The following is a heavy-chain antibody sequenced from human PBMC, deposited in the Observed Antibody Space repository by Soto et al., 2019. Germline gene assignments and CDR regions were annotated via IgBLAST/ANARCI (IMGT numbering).Heavy chain of an antibody. CDR3: ARDKVWGGFDI. CDR1: GYSFSNYN. D-gene: IGHD3-16*01. CDR2: ISGYNGNT. Sequence: ASVKVSCKSSGYSFSNYNFCWVRQAPGQGLEWLGWISGYNGNTNYAQKLQGRVTMTTDSFTSTAYMELRSLRSDDTAVYYCARDKVWGGFDIWGQRTMVTVPS. V-gene: IGHV1-18*01. J-gene: IGHJ3*02.